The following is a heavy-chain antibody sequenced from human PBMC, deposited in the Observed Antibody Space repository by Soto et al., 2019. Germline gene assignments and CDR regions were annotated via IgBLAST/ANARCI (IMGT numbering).Heavy chain of an antibody. CDR2: VSLTGDRT. V-gene: IGHV3-23*01. CDR3: SLGAGLCTPPSFAIDP. CDR1: RFSFSSYE. J-gene: IGHJ5*02. Sequence: EVQLLESGGGLVQPGGSPRLSCVASRFSFSSYEMSWVRQAAGKGLEWVSRVSLTGDRTNYAGSVKGRFTVSRDNFRNTVYLVVYRVTPVATAIYYCSLGAGLCTPPSFAIDPLGRGAPVTVAP. D-gene: IGHD2-21*01.